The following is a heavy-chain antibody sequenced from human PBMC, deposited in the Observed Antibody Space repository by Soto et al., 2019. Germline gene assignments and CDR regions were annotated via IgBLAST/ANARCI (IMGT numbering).Heavy chain of an antibody. CDR1: GDTFSNYA. CDR2: IIRIFGTA. V-gene: IGHV1-69*12. Sequence: QVQLVQSGAEVKKPGSSVKVSCRAFGDTFSNYAFSWVRQAPGQGLEWMGGIIRIFGTANYAQKFQGRVTITADESTNTAYMELSSLRTEDAAVYYCARARYDFWSRQYDANFCYYGMDVWGQGTTGTVSS. CDR3: ARARYDFWSRQYDANFCYYGMDV. J-gene: IGHJ6*02. D-gene: IGHD3-3*01.